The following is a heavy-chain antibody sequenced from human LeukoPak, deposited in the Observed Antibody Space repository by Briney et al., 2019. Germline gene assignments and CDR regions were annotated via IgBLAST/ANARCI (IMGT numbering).Heavy chain of an antibody. Sequence: GGSLRLSCAASGLTFSNYAMHWVRQAPGKGLEWVAVIWYDGSNKYYADSVKGRFTISKDNSRNTLYLQMNSLTAEDTAVYYCAKDRGSSWTFDYWGQGTLVTVSS. D-gene: IGHD6-13*01. CDR2: IWYDGSNK. CDR1: GLTFSNYA. V-gene: IGHV3-33*06. CDR3: AKDRGSSWTFDY. J-gene: IGHJ4*02.